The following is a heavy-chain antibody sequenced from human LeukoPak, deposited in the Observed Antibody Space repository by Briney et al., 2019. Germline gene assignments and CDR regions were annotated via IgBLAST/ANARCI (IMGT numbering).Heavy chain of an antibody. CDR2: MFYGGST. Sequence: PSETLSLTCTVSGGSISNYYWSWIRQPPGKGLEWIGYMFYGGSTNYNPSLKSRVTISIDTSKHQFSLKLSSVTAADTALYYCARLSGFYYYYYMDVWGIGTTVTVSS. CDR3: ARLSGFYYYYYMDV. J-gene: IGHJ6*03. V-gene: IGHV4-59*01. D-gene: IGHD3-22*01. CDR1: GGSISNYY.